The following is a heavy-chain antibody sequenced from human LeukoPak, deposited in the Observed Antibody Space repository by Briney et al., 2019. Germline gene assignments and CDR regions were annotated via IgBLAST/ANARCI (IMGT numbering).Heavy chain of an antibody. Sequence: GGSLRLSCAASGFTFSSYSMNWVRQAPGKGLEWVSSISSSNSYIYYADSVKGRFTISRDNAKNSLYLQMNSLRAEDTAVYYCARENCSSTSCYYYYGMDVWGQGTTVTVSS. D-gene: IGHD2-2*01. CDR3: ARENCSSTSCYYYYGMDV. J-gene: IGHJ6*02. CDR1: GFTFSSYS. CDR2: ISSSNSYI. V-gene: IGHV3-21*01.